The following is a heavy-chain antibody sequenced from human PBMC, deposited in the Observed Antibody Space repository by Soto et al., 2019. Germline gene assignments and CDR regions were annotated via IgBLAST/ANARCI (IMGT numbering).Heavy chain of an antibody. Sequence: SLRLSCAASGFTVSSNYMSWVRQAPGKGLEWVSVIYSGGSTYYADSVKGRFTISRDNSKNTLYLQMNSLRAEDTAVYYCARAAAEDGRGYSYGTTVHYYGMDVWGQGTTVTVSS. CDR2: IYSGGST. CDR3: ARAAAEDGRGYSYGTTVHYYGMDV. D-gene: IGHD5-18*01. CDR1: GFTVSSNY. J-gene: IGHJ6*02. V-gene: IGHV3-53*01.